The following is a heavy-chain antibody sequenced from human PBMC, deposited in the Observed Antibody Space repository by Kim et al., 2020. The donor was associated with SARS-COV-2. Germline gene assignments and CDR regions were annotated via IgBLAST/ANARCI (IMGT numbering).Heavy chain of an antibody. CDR2: IWYDGSNK. CDR3: ASSKSGGKWFDP. Sequence: GGSLRLSCAASGFTFSSYAMHWVRQAPGKGLEWVAIIWYDGSNKYYADSVKGRFTISRDNSKNTLYLQMNSLRVEDTAVYYCASSKSGGKWFDPWGQGT. J-gene: IGHJ5*02. V-gene: IGHV3-30*04. D-gene: IGHD2-15*01. CDR1: GFTFSSYA.